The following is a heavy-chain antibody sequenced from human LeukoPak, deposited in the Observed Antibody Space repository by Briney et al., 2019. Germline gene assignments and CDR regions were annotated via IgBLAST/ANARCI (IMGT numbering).Heavy chain of an antibody. CDR3: ARSPGVMNTKVLGPKTTRAYFDY. V-gene: IGHV1-69*13. D-gene: IGHD3-16*01. CDR1: GGTFSSYA. CDR2: IIPIFGTA. Sequence: SVKVSCKASGGTFSSYAISWVRQAPGQGLEWMGGIIPIFGTANYAQKFQGRVTITADESTSTSYMELSSLRSEDTAVYYCARSPGVMNTKVLGPKTTRAYFDYWGQGTLVTVSS. J-gene: IGHJ4*02.